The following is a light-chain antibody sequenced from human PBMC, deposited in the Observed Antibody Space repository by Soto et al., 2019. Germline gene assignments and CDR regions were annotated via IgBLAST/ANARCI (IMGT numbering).Light chain of an antibody. CDR1: QNISSY. J-gene: IGKJ3*01. CDR3: QQSYSTPFT. CDR2: AAS. V-gene: IGKV1-39*01. Sequence: DIQMTQSPSSLSASVGDRVNITCRASQNISSYLNWYQQKPGKAPKLLIYAASNLQSGVPSRFSGSGSGTDFTLTISSLQPEDFATYYCQQSYSTPFTFGPGTNVDIK.